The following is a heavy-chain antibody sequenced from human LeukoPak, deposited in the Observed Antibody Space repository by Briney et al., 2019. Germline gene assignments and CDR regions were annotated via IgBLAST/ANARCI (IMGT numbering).Heavy chain of an antibody. Sequence: GGSLRLSCAASGFTFSSYAMNWVRQGPGKGLEWVSFISGNGVSTYYADSVKGRFTISRDNSKNTMYLQMNSLRAEDTAVYYCAKGLYSSGWYWGAWGQGTLVTVSS. CDR2: ISGNGVST. D-gene: IGHD6-19*01. CDR1: GFTFSSYA. J-gene: IGHJ4*02. V-gene: IGHV3-23*01. CDR3: AKGLYSSGWYWGA.